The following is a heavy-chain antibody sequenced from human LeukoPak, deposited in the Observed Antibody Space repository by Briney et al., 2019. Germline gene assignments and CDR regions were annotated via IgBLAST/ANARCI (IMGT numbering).Heavy chain of an antibody. V-gene: IGHV3-30*18. Sequence: PGGSLRLSCAASGFTFSSYGMHWVRQAPGKGLEWVAVISYDGSNKYYADSVKGRFTISRDNSKNTLYLQMNSLRAEDTAVYYCAKVRALNAPLDYFDYWGQGTLVTVSS. CDR3: AKVRALNAPLDYFDY. CDR2: ISYDGSNK. CDR1: GFTFSSYG. J-gene: IGHJ4*02.